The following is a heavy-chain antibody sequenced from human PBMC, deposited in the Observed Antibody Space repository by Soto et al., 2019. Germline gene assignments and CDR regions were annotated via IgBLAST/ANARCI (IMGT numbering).Heavy chain of an antibody. CDR1: GFTFSSYA. D-gene: IGHD3-22*01. CDR2: ISGSGGST. V-gene: IGHV3-23*01. CDR3: AKDQYYYDSSGYRPPGDY. J-gene: IGHJ4*02. Sequence: GGSLRLSCAASGFTFSSYAMSWVRQAPGKGLEWVSAISGSGGSTYYADSVKGRFTISRDNSKNTLYLQMNSLRAEDTAVYYCAKDQYYYDSSGYRPPGDYWGQGTLVTVSS.